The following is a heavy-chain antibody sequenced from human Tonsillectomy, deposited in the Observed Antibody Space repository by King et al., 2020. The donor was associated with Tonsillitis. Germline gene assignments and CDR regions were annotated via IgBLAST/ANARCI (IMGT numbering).Heavy chain of an antibody. V-gene: IGHV7-4-1*02. D-gene: IGHD3-10*01. J-gene: IGHJ4*02. Sequence: VQLVQSGSELKKPGASVKVSCKASGYTFKNYAINWVRQAPGQGLEWMGWIDTNTGNPTYAQGFTGRFVFSLDTSVSTAYLQISSLKPEDTAIYYCARGVGGPDFGELKPVRLDYWGQGTLVTVSS. CDR2: IDTNTGNP. CDR3: ARGVGGPDFGELKPVRLDY. CDR1: GYTFKNYA.